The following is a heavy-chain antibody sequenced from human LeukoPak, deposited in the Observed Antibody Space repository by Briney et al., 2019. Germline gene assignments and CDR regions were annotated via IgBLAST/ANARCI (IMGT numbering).Heavy chain of an antibody. D-gene: IGHD5-18*01. J-gene: IGHJ4*02. Sequence: GGSLRLSCAASGFTFSSYSMNWVRQAPGKGLEWVSSISSSSSYIYYADSAKGRFTISRDNAKNSLYLQMNSLRAEDTAVYYCARVAGYSYGYLDYWGQGTLVTVSS. CDR2: ISSSSSYI. CDR3: ARVAGYSYGYLDY. CDR1: GFTFSSYS. V-gene: IGHV3-21*01.